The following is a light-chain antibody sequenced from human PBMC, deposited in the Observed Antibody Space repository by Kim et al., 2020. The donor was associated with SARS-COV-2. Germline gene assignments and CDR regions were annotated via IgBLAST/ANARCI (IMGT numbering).Light chain of an antibody. CDR1: EAVSGSY. CDR3: HHYATPRWA. V-gene: IGKV3-20*01. J-gene: IGKJ1*01. Sequence: EVVLTQSPGTLSLSPGERATLSCRASEAVSGSYLAWYQQKLGQAPRLLIYDASSRATGVPERFSGSGFGPDFTLTISRLEPEDFGVYYCHHYATPRWAFGQGTKVEIK. CDR2: DAS.